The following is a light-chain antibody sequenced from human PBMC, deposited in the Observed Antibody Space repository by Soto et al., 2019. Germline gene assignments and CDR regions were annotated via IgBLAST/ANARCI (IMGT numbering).Light chain of an antibody. CDR3: QQRSNWPKT. CDR2: DAS. CDR1: QSVSSY. V-gene: IGKV3-11*01. Sequence: EIVLTRSPATLSLSPGERATLSCRASQSVSSYLAWYQQKPGQAPRLLIYDASNRATGIPARFSGSGSGTDFTLTISSLEPEDFAVYYCQQRSNWPKTFGQGTKVDNK. J-gene: IGKJ1*01.